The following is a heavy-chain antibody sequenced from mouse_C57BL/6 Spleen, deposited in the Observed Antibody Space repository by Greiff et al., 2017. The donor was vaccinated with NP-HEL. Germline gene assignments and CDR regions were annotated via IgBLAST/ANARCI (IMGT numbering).Heavy chain of an antibody. CDR1: GYTFTSYW. V-gene: IGHV1-72*01. Sequence: QVQLKQPGAELVKPGASVKLSCKASGYTFTSYWMHWVKQRPGRGLEWIGRIDPNSGGTKYNEKFKSKATLTVDKPSSTAYMQLSSLTSEDSAVYYCARPYYGSSYYYAMDYWGQGTSVTVSS. CDR2: IDPNSGGT. D-gene: IGHD1-1*01. CDR3: ARPYYGSSYYYAMDY. J-gene: IGHJ4*01.